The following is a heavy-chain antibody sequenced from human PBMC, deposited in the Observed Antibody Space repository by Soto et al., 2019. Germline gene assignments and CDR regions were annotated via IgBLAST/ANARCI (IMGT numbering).Heavy chain of an antibody. J-gene: IGHJ4*02. Sequence: DEQLVESGGGLVQPGGSLRLSCAVSGFTFSDHYMDWVRQAPGKGLEWVGSSRHKANSYTTEYAASVKGRFTISRDDSKKSLYLQMNSLKTEDTAVYYCARVGRGFTYDFWGQGTLVTVSS. D-gene: IGHD5-12*01. V-gene: IGHV3-72*01. CDR1: GFTFSDHY. CDR3: ARVGRGFTYDF. CDR2: SRHKANSYTT.